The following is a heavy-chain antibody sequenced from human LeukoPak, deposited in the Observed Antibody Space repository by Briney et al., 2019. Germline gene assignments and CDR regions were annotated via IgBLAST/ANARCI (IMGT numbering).Heavy chain of an antibody. Sequence: SETLSLTCTVSGGSLSSSSYYWGWIRQPPGKGLEWIGSIYYSGSTYYNPSLKSRVTIYVDTPKNQFSLKLSSVPAADTAVYYCARHVPARVAARWFDPWGQGTLVTVSS. V-gene: IGHV4-39*01. CDR1: GGSLSSSSYY. J-gene: IGHJ5*02. D-gene: IGHD2-15*01. CDR3: ARHVPARVAARWFDP. CDR2: IYYSGST.